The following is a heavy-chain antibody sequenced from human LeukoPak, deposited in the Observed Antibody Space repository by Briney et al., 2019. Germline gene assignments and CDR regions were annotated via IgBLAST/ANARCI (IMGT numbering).Heavy chain of an antibody. D-gene: IGHD2-2*01. CDR2: FDPEDGET. CDR3: ARDWKYQLLSGVYYYGMDV. Sequence: GASVKVSCKVSGYTLTELSMHWVRQAPGKGLEWMGGFDPEDGETIYAQKFQGRVTMTEDTSTDTAYMELSSLRSEDTAVYYCARDWKYQLLSGVYYYGMDVWGQGTTVTVSS. V-gene: IGHV1-24*01. J-gene: IGHJ6*02. CDR1: GYTLTELS.